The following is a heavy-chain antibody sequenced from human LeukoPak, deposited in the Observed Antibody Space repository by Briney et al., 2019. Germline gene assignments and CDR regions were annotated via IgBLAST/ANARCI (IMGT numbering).Heavy chain of an antibody. CDR3: ARGSFHWLLD. CDR2: IYHSGTT. CDR1: GGSISSSSW. D-gene: IGHD3-9*01. Sequence: PSGTLSLTCAVSGGSISSSSWWSWVRQPPGKGLEWIGEIYHSGTTNYNPSLESRVAISVDTSTNQFSLKLSSVTAADTAVYYCARGSFHWLLDWGQGTPVTVSS. J-gene: IGHJ4*02. V-gene: IGHV4-4*02.